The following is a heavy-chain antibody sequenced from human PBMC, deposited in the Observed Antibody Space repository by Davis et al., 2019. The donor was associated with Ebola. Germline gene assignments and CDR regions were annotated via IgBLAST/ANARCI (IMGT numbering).Heavy chain of an antibody. J-gene: IGHJ4*02. CDR2: IWYDGSNK. V-gene: IGHV3-33*06. D-gene: IGHD1-1*01. CDR1: GFTFSSYG. Sequence: GESLKISCAASGFTFSSYGMHWVRQAPGKGLEWVAVIWYDGSNKYYADSVKGRFTISRDNSKNTLYLQMNSLRAEDTAVYYCAKAPTGTTGTTWFDYWGQGTLVTVSS. CDR3: AKAPTGTTGTTWFDY.